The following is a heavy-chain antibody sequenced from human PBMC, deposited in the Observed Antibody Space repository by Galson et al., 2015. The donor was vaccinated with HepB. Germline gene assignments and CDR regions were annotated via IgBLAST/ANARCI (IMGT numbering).Heavy chain of an antibody. V-gene: IGHV3-21*01. J-gene: IGHJ4*02. Sequence: SLRLSCAASGFTFSIYAMTWVRQAPGKGLEWVSSISRKSNYIYYADSVKGRFTISRDNAKNSLFLQMNSLRAEDTAVYFCARPPVGDPDSGTPLYYFDSWGQGTLVIVSS. CDR3: ARPPVGDPDSGTPLYYFDS. CDR2: ISRKSNYI. CDR1: GFTFSIYA. D-gene: IGHD3-10*01.